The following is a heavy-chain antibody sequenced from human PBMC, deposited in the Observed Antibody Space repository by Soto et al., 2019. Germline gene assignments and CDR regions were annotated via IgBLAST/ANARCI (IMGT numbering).Heavy chain of an antibody. V-gene: IGHV1-8*01. CDR2: XNTXTXTX. CDR1: GYTFTNND. D-gene: IGHD6-6*01. CDR3: AREVVETSSLWLDP. J-gene: IGHJ5*02. Sequence: EASVKVSCKASGYTFTNNDINWVRQAPGQGLEWXGWXNTXTXTXDXXXXXXGRVSLTWDTSISTAYMQLNSLKIDDKAVYYCAREVVETSSLWLDPWGQGTLVTVSS.